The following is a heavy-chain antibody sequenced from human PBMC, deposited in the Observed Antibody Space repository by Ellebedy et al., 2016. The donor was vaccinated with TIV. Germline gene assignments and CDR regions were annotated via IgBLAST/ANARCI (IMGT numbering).Heavy chain of an antibody. V-gene: IGHV3-33*01. CDR3: ARHDYGSGSYYSPEFGY. D-gene: IGHD3-10*01. CDR2: LWSDGSNK. Sequence: GGSLRLXCAASGFTFSSYVMHWVRQAPGKGLEWVAVLWSDGSNKAYADSVKGRFTISRDTSKNTLYLQMNSLRAEDTAVYYCARHDYGSGSYYSPEFGYWGQGTLVTVSS. CDR1: GFTFSSYV. J-gene: IGHJ4*02.